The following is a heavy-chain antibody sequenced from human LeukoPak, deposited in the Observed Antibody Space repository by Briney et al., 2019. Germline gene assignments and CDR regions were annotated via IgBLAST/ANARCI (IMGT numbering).Heavy chain of an antibody. J-gene: IGHJ4*02. CDR1: GFIFSNYG. V-gene: IGHV3-23*01. CDR3: ATDVGGSMFDY. CDR2: ISGNAVNT. D-gene: IGHD3-16*01. Sequence: GSLRLSCAASGFIFSNYGMSWVRQAPGKGLEWVSTISGNAVNTHYADSVKGRFTISRDNSKNTLSLQMNSLRAEDTALYYCATDVGGSMFDYWGQGTLVTVSS.